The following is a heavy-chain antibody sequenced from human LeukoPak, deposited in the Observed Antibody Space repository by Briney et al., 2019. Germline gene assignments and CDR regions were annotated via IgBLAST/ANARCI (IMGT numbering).Heavy chain of an antibody. CDR1: GESFSGYY. CDR2: INHSGST. J-gene: IGHJ4*02. Sequence: SETLSLTCAVYGESFSGYYWSWIRQPPGKGLEWTGEINHSGSTKDNPTLKSRVTISLDTSKNQFSLKLTSVTAADTAVYYCARHPRLRSYYFDYWGQGTLVTVSS. V-gene: IGHV4-34*01. CDR3: ARHPRLRSYYFDY. D-gene: IGHD4-17*01.